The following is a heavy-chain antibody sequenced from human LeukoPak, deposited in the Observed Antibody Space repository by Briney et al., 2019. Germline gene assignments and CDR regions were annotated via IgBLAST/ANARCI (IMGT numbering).Heavy chain of an antibody. D-gene: IGHD3-10*01. CDR3: ARGYGSGSYYYGWFDP. CDR2: IHDSGST. Sequence: SETLSLTCTVSGGSISSGDYHWHWIRQSPGKGLEWIGFIHDSGSTYYNPSLKSRLTISVDMSKKQISLKLSSVTAADTAVYYCARGYGSGSYYYGWFDPWGQGTLVTVSS. J-gene: IGHJ5*02. CDR1: GGSISSGDYH. V-gene: IGHV4-30-4*01.